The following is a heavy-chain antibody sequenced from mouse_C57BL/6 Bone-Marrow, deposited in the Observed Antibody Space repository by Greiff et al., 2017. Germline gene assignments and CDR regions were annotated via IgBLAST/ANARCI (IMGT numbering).Heavy chain of an antibody. Sequence: EVKLQESGPVLVKPGPSVKISCKASGFTFTDYYMHWVKQSHGKSLEWIGLVDPYNGGTSYNQKFKGKATLTVDTSSSTAYMELNSLASEDSAVYYCASERFIGAMDYWGQGTSVTVSS. CDR3: ASERFIGAMDY. CDR1: GFTFTDYY. J-gene: IGHJ4*01. CDR2: VDPYNGGT. V-gene: IGHV1-36*01. D-gene: IGHD1-1*01.